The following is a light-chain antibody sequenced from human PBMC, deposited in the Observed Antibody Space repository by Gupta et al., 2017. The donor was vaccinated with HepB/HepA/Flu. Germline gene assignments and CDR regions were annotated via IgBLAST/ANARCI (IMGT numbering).Light chain of an antibody. Sequence: QSALTQPPSASGSLGQSVTISCTGTSSDVGSYNYVSWYQQYQGKAPKLMIYDVNKRPSGVPDRFSGSKSGNTASLTVSGLQTEDEADYYCSSYAGSNNLVFGGGTKLTVL. CDR2: DVN. J-gene: IGLJ3*02. CDR1: SSDVGSYNY. V-gene: IGLV2-8*01. CDR3: SSYAGSNNLV.